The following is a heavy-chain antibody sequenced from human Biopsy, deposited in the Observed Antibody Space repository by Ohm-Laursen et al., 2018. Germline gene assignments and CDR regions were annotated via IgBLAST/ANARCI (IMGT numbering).Heavy chain of an antibody. D-gene: IGHD2-8*01. V-gene: IGHV1-2*02. CDR3: ARDPLNGHKHFDY. CDR2: INCKTGAT. Sequence: GASVKVSCKASSYTFTDYNIHWMRQAPGQRLEWLGYINCKTGATNYAQKFQGTATMTRDTSISTAYLALGSLRSADTAIYYCARDPLNGHKHFDYWGQGSLVTVSS. J-gene: IGHJ4*02. CDR1: SYTFTDYN.